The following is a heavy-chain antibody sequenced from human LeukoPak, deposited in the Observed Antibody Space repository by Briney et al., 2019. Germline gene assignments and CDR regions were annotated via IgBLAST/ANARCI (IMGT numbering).Heavy chain of an antibody. CDR1: GFTFSTYA. J-gene: IGHJ4*02. CDR3: ARGPSGYHNT. CDR2: ISGSGAYT. V-gene: IGHV3-23*01. Sequence: PGGSLRLSCAASGFTFSTYAMSWVRQPPGKGLEWVSAISGSGAYTYYADSVKGRFTISRDNSKNTLYLQMNGLRAEDTAVYYCARGPSGYHNTGGQGTLVTVSS. D-gene: IGHD5-12*01.